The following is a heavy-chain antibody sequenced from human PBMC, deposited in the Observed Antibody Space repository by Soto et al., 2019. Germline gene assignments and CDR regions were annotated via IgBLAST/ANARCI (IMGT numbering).Heavy chain of an antibody. CDR2: INPNSGGT. CDR3: AIKPYYYDSSGYSYYFDY. D-gene: IGHD3-22*01. CDR1: GYTFTGYY. Sequence: ASVKVSCKASGYTFTGYYMHWVRQAPGQGLEWMGWINPNSGGTNYAQKFQGRVTMTRDTSISTAYMELSRLRSDDTAVYYCAIKPYYYDSSGYSYYFDYWGQGTLVTVSS. J-gene: IGHJ4*02. V-gene: IGHV1-2*02.